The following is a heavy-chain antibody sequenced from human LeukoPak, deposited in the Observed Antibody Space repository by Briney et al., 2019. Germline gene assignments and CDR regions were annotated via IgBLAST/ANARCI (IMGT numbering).Heavy chain of an antibody. CDR1: GFTLDDYG. V-gene: IGHV3-20*04. J-gene: IGHJ4*02. D-gene: IGHD3-22*01. Sequence: GGSLRLSCEASGFTLDDYGLSGVRQAQGRGLEGVSGINWKGDSTGYADSVKGRFTISRDNAKNSLYLQMNSLRVEDTALYYCARDDRAFPSGYYYWGQGTLVTVSS. CDR3: ARDDRAFPSGYYY. CDR2: INWKGDST.